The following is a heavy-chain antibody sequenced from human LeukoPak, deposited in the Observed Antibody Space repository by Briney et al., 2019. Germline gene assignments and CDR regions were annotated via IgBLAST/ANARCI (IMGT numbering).Heavy chain of an antibody. CDR1: GFTFDDYS. V-gene: IGHV3-9*01. CDR3: AKDRTYSAYAALDY. CDR2: ISWNSGSA. Sequence: GGSLRLXCAASGFTFDDYSMHWVRQAPGKGLEWVSGISWNSGSAGYADSVKGRFTISRDSAKNSLYLQMNSLRTEDTALYYCAKDRTYSAYAALDYWGQGTLVTVSS. D-gene: IGHD5-12*01. J-gene: IGHJ4*02.